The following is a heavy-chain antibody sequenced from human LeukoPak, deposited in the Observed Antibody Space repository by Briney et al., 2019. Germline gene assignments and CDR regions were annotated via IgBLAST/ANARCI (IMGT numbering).Heavy chain of an antibody. D-gene: IGHD3-22*01. CDR3: SAGEGYYDSSDYYSAWAFNV. V-gene: IGHV3-21*01. CDR1: GFTFSRYS. Sequence: GGPLRLSCAASGFTFSRYSMNWVRQAPGKGLEWVSSISISSNYIYYTDSAKGRFTISRDNAKNSLYLQMNSLRAEDTAVYYCSAGEGYYDSSDYYSAWAFNVWGQGTMVTVSS. CDR2: ISISSNYI. J-gene: IGHJ3*01.